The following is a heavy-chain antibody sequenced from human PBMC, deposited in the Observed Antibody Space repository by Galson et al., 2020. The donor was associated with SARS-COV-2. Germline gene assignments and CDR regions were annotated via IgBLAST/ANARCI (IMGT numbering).Heavy chain of an antibody. CDR3: ARDYGDPLHFDY. CDR1: GGTFSSYT. CDR2: IIPILGIA. D-gene: IGHD4-17*01. V-gene: IGHV1-69*04. Sequence: SVKVSCKASGGTFSSYTISWVRQAPGQGPEWMVRIIPILGIANYAQKFQGRVTITADKSTSTAYMELSSLRSEDTAVYYCARDYGDPLHFDYWGQGTLVTVSS. J-gene: IGHJ4*02.